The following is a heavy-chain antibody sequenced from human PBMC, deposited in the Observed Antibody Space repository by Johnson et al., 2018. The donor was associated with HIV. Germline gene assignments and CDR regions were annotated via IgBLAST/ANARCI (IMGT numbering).Heavy chain of an antibody. CDR1: GFTFSSYW. V-gene: IGHV3-74*02. D-gene: IGHD3-22*01. J-gene: IGHJ3*02. CDR2: INSDGSST. Sequence: VQLVESGGGLVQPGGSLRLSCAASGFTFSSYWMHWVRQAPGKGLVWVSRINSDGSSTSYADSVKGRFTISRDNAKNTLYLQMNSLRAEDTAVYYCAKVYYDSSGYGAFDIWGQGTMVTVSS. CDR3: AKVYYDSSGYGAFDI.